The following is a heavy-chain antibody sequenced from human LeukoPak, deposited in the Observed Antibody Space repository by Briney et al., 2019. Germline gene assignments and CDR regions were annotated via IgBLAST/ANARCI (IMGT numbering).Heavy chain of an antibody. V-gene: IGHV1-8*01. J-gene: IGHJ4*02. CDR2: MNPNSGNT. Sequence: GASVKVSCKASGYTFTSYDINWVRQATGQGLEWMGWMNPNSGNTGYAQKFQGRVTMTRDTSTSTVYMELSSLRSEDTAVYYCARDHIGPLGDYYFDYWGQGTLVTVSS. D-gene: IGHD3-16*01. CDR3: ARDHIGPLGDYYFDY. CDR1: GYTFTSYD.